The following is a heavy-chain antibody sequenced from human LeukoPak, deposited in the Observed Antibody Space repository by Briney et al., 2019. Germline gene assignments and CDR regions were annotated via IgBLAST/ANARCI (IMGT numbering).Heavy chain of an antibody. CDR3: ARVSENGFYYFDD. CDR1: GFTFSSYE. Sequence: PGGSLRLSCAASGFTFSSYEMNWVRQAPGKGLEWLSYISTSGSTIYYADSVKGRFTISRDNAKRSLYLQMNSLRVEDTAVYHCARVSENGFYYFDDWGQGTLVTVSS. CDR2: ISTSGSTI. J-gene: IGHJ4*02. D-gene: IGHD3/OR15-3a*01. V-gene: IGHV3-48*03.